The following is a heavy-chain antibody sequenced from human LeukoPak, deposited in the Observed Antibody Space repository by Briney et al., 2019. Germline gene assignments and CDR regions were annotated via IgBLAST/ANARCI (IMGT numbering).Heavy chain of an antibody. Sequence: PSETLSLTCTVSGGSISSSSYYWGWIRQPPGKGLEWFGSIYYSGSTYYNPSLKSRVTISVDTSKDQFSLKLSSVTAADTAVYYCARLLGPHSGYDGEEDYWGQGTLVTVSS. CDR3: ARLLGPHSGYDGEEDY. J-gene: IGHJ4*02. CDR1: GGSISSSSYY. V-gene: IGHV4-39*01. D-gene: IGHD5-12*01. CDR2: IYYSGST.